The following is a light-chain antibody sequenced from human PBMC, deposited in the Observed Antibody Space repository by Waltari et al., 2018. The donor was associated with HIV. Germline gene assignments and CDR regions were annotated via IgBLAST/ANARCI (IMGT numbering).Light chain of an antibody. V-gene: IGKV4-1*01. CDR1: QNVLFNSNKKNA. Sequence: DIVMTQSPDSLAVSLGERATLNCKSSQNVLFNSNKKNALAWYQHKSGQPPTLLIYWASVREFGVPDRFSGGGSGTDFTLTISNLQAEDGATYYCQQYYSSPFTFGQGTRLEIK. J-gene: IGKJ5*01. CDR3: QQYYSSPFT. CDR2: WAS.